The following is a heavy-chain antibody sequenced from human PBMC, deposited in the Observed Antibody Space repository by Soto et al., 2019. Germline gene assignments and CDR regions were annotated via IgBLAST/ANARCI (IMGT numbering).Heavy chain of an antibody. J-gene: IGHJ4*02. V-gene: IGHV4-39*01. Sequence: SATLSLTCTVSGGTISSRSYYWGWIRQPPGKGLEWIGSIYYSGSSYYSPSLKSRVTISVDTSKNQFSLKLSSVTAADTAVYYCARGSNYYDSSGYCNGGLYFDYWGQGTLVTVSS. CDR3: ARGSNYYDSSGYCNGGLYFDY. CDR1: GGTISSRSYY. D-gene: IGHD3-22*01. CDR2: IYYSGSS.